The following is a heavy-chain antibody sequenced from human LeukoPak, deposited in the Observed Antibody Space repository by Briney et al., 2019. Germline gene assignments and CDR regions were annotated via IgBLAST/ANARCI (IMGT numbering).Heavy chain of an antibody. CDR1: GFTFGAYG. V-gene: IGHV3-49*03. J-gene: IGHJ3*02. D-gene: IGHD5-24*01. CDR3: AKGHHRDGYDAFDI. CDR2: IRSKTYGGTP. Sequence: GGSLRLSCTASGFTFGAYGMSWFRQAPGKGLEWVSLIRSKTYGGTPEYATSVKGRFTISRDDSKNTLYLQMIGLRVEDTAVYYCAKGHHRDGYDAFDIWGQGTMVTVSS.